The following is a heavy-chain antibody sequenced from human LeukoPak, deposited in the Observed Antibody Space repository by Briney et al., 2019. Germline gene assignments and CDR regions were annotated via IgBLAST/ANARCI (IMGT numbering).Heavy chain of an antibody. CDR2: ISGRGGET. D-gene: IGHD3-16*01. Sequence: PGGSLRLSCEASGFTFRSYGMIWVRQGPGKGLEGVSGISGRGGETDYADFVKGRFTISRDNSKNTLFLQMNGLRAEDTAVYFCAQDLKGLYDYVRGSYAIDIWGHGTIVTVSP. V-gene: IGHV3-23*01. J-gene: IGHJ3*02. CDR3: AQDLKGLYDYVRGSYAIDI. CDR1: GFTFRSYG.